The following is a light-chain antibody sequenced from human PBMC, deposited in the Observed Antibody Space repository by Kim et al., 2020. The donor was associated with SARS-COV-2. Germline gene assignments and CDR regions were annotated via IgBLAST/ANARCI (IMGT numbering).Light chain of an antibody. V-gene: IGLV1-44*01. Sequence: GQGVTSSCSGSTSNGGNYPVSCYQQVPGTAPKLLIYGNDERPSRVPDRFSGSKSGTSASLAISGLQSDDEADYYCAAWDDTLYGRVFGGGTQLTVL. CDR2: GND. J-gene: IGLJ3*02. CDR1: TSNGGNYP. CDR3: AAWDDTLYGRV.